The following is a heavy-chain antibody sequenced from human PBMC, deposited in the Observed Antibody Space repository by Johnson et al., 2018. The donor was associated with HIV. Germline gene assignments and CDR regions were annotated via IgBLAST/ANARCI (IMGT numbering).Heavy chain of an antibody. D-gene: IGHD3-3*01. CDR1: GFTFSSYG. V-gene: IGHV3-33*03. CDR2: IWYDGSNK. Sequence: QMQLVESGGGLVQPGGSLRLSCAASGFTFSSYGMHWVRQAPGKGLEWVAVIWYDGSNKYYADSVKGRFTISRDNAKNSLYLQMNSLRAEDTAVYYCASGVVTLSFDIWGQGTMVTVSS. J-gene: IGHJ3*02. CDR3: ASGVVTLSFDI.